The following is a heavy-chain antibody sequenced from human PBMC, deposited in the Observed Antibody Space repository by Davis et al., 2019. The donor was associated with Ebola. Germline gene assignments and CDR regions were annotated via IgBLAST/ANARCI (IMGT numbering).Heavy chain of an antibody. Sequence: SETLSLTCTVSGGSISSYYWSWIRQPPGKGLEWIGYIYYSGSTNYNPSPKSRVTISVDTSKNQFSLKLSSVTAADTAVYYCARGLPRIAVAGTDYYYGMDVWGKGTTVTVSS. V-gene: IGHV4-59*01. CDR1: GGSISSYY. J-gene: IGHJ6*04. CDR2: IYYSGST. CDR3: ARGLPRIAVAGTDYYYGMDV. D-gene: IGHD6-19*01.